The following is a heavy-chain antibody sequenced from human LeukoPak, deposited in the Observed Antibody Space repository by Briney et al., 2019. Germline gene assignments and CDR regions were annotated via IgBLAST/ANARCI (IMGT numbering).Heavy chain of an antibody. CDR2: VYTGGTT. D-gene: IGHD2-15*01. J-gene: IGHJ4*02. V-gene: IGHV3-NL1*01. Sequence: GGSLTLSCAASGFTFGSYDMHWLRQAPGKGLEGVSVVYTGGTTYYADSVKGRFTISRDNSQNTVFLQMNSLRDEDTAVYYCAKDGRCSGGTCSSFDYWGQGTLVTVSS. CDR3: AKDGRCSGGTCSSFDY. CDR1: GFTFGSYD.